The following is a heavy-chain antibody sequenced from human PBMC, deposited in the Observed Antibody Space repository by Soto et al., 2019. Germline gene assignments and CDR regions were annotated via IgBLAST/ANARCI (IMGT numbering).Heavy chain of an antibody. CDR1: GFTFSSYA. J-gene: IGHJ6*02. V-gene: IGHV3-30-3*01. Sequence: QVQLVESGGGVVQPGRSLRLSCAASGFTFSSYAMYWVRQAPGKGLEWVAVISYDGNNKYYADSVKGRFTISRDNSKNTLYLQMNSVRAEDMAVYYFARAGCDGGSCYTLVGLRYGMDVWGQGTTVTVSS. CDR2: ISYDGNNK. CDR3: ARAGCDGGSCYTLVGLRYGMDV. D-gene: IGHD2-15*01.